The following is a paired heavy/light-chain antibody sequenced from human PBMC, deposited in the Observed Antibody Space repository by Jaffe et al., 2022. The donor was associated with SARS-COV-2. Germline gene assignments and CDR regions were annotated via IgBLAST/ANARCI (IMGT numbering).Light chain of an antibody. CDR1: QSVTSSY. CDR3: QQYGGSPLFT. CDR2: GAS. J-gene: IGKJ3*01. V-gene: IGKV3-20*01. Sequence: EIVLTQSPGTLSLSPGERATLSCRASQSVTSSYLAWYQQKPGQALRLLIYGASSRATGIPDRFSGSGSGTDFTLTISRLEPEDAAVYYCQQYGGSPLFTFGPGTKVDIK.
Heavy chain of an antibody. J-gene: IGHJ6*03. V-gene: IGHV4-39*01. CDR1: GGSISSSSYY. CDR3: ARHPPNLYYMDV. CDR2: IYYSGST. Sequence: QLQLQESGPGLVKPSETLSLTCTVSGGSISSSSYYWGWIRQPPGKGLEWIGTIYYSGSTYYNPSLKNRVTISVDTSRNQFSLKVTSVTAADTAMFYCARHPPNLYYMDVWGKGTTVTVSS.